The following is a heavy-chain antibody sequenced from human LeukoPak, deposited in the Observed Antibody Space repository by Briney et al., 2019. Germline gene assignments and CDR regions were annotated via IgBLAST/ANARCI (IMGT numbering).Heavy chain of an antibody. J-gene: IGHJ4*02. Sequence: GESLKISCKGSGYSFTTYWTGWVRQMPGKGLEWMGIIYPGDSDTRYSPSFQGQVTISADKSISTAYLQWSSLKASDTAMYYCARQGCSSTSCYSHMSYWGQGTLVTVSS. CDR2: IYPGDSDT. D-gene: IGHD2-2*01. V-gene: IGHV5-51*01. CDR1: GYSFTTYW. CDR3: ARQGCSSTSCYSHMSY.